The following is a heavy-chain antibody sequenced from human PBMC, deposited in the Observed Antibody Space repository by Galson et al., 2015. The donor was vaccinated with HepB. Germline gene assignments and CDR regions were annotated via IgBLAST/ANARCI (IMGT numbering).Heavy chain of an antibody. J-gene: IGHJ4*02. V-gene: IGHV3-48*02. Sequence: SLRLSCAASGFTFSSCAMNWVRQAPGKGLEWVSYISSGSSAIYYADSVKDRFTISRDNAKNSLYLQMDSLRDEDTAVYYCARDPLYDFSSGSYGIPSLDYWGQGTLVSVSS. CDR2: ISSGSSAI. D-gene: IGHD3-3*01. CDR1: GFTFSSCA. CDR3: ARDPLYDFSSGSYGIPSLDY.